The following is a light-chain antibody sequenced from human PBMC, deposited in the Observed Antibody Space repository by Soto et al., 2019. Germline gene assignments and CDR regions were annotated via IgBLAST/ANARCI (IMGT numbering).Light chain of an antibody. J-gene: IGKJ2*01. CDR3: QQSNNWPPEYT. V-gene: IGKV3-15*01. CDR2: GAS. CDR1: QSINSN. Sequence: EIVMMQSPATLSVSPGGRATLSCRASQSINSNLAWYQQKPGQAPRLLIYGASTRATSVSARFSGSGSGTEFTLTISDLQSEDFAVYYCQQSNNWPPEYTFGQGTRLEI.